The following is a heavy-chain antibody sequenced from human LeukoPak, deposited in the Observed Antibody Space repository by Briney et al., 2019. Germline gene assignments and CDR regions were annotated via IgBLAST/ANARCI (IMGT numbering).Heavy chain of an antibody. V-gene: IGHV4-59*01. CDR3: ARGDYYYDSSGYYAPLG. D-gene: IGHD3-22*01. J-gene: IGHJ4*02. CDR1: GGSISSYY. Sequence: ASETLSLTCTVSGGSISSYYWSWIRQPPGKGLEWIGYIYYSGSTNYNPSLKSRVTISVDTSKNQFSLKLSSVTAADTAVYYCARGDYYYDSSGYYAPLGWGQGTLVTVSS. CDR2: IYYSGST.